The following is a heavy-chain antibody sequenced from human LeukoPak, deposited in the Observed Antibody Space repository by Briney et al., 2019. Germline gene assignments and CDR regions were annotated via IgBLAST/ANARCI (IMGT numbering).Heavy chain of an antibody. D-gene: IGHD3-10*01. Sequence: PSETLSLTCAVYGGSFSGYYWSWIRQPPGKGLEWIGEINHSGSTNYNPSLKSRVTILVDTSKNQFSLKLSSVTAADTAVYYCARDPRVAYYGSLYYFDYWGQGTLVTVSS. CDR1: GGSFSGYY. CDR2: INHSGST. CDR3: ARDPRVAYYGSLYYFDY. V-gene: IGHV4-34*01. J-gene: IGHJ4*02.